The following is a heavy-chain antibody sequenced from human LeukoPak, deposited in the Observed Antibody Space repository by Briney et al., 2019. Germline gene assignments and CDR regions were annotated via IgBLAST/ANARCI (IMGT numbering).Heavy chain of an antibody. CDR2: ISSRSTYI. Sequence: GSLRLSCTASGFSFSDYYMSWIRQAPGEGLEWISYISSRSTYISDADSVKGRFTISRDNAKNLLFLQMNSLRVEDTALYYCARGGTGAFDYWGQGILVTVSS. CDR3: ARGGTGAFDY. J-gene: IGHJ4*02. D-gene: IGHD2-8*02. CDR1: GFSFSDYY. V-gene: IGHV3-11*06.